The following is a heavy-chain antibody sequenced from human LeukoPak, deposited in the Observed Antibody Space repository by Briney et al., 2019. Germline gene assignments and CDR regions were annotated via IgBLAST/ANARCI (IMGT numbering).Heavy chain of an antibody. J-gene: IGHJ5*02. D-gene: IGHD2-2*01. Sequence: GGSLRLSCAASGFTFSSYGMHWVRQAPGKGLEWVAFIRYDGSNKYYADSVKGRFTISRDNSKNTLYLQMNSLRAEDTAVYYCAAQDIVVVPAVRGGWFDPWGQGTLVTVSS. CDR2: IRYDGSNK. CDR3: AAQDIVVVPAVRGGWFDP. CDR1: GFTFSSYG. V-gene: IGHV3-30*02.